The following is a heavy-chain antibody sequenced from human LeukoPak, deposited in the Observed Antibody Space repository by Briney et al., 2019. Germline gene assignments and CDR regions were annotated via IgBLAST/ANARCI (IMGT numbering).Heavy chain of an antibody. CDR3: ARTYYYDSSGYYSAH. CDR1: GGSISSSSYY. CDR2: IYYSGST. J-gene: IGHJ1*01. V-gene: IGHV4-39*07. D-gene: IGHD3-22*01. Sequence: PSETLSLTCTVSGGSISSSSYYWGWIRQPPGKGLEWIGSIYYSGSTYYNPSLKSRVTISVDTSKNQFSLKLSSVTAADTAVYYCARTYYYDSSGYYSAHWGQGTLVTVSS.